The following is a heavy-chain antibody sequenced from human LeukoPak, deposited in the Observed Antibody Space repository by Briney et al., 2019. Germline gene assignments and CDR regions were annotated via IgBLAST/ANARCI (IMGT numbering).Heavy chain of an antibody. J-gene: IGHJ4*02. Sequence: PSETLSLTCIVSGGSISSYYWSWIRQPPGKGLEWIGDIYYSGSTNYNPSLKSRVTISVDTSKSQFSLKLSSVTAADTAVYYCARIEVYCSSNSCSLEYYFDYWGQGTLVRVSS. D-gene: IGHD2-2*01. CDR1: GGSISSYY. CDR3: ARIEVYCSSNSCSLEYYFDY. V-gene: IGHV4-59*01. CDR2: IYYSGST.